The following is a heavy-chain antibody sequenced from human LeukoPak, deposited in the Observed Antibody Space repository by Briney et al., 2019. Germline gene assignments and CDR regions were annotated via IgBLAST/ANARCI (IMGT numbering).Heavy chain of an antibody. CDR3: AKDPTHYRVWDDYDSTVLSY. V-gene: IGHV3-30*02. J-gene: IGHJ4*02. Sequence: GGSLRLSCAASGFTFSSYGMHWVRQAPGKGLEWVAFIRYDGSNKYYADSVKGRFTISRDNSRNTLYLQMNSLRAADTAVYYCAKDPTHYRVWDDYDSTVLSYWGQGTLVTVSS. CDR1: GFTFSSYG. CDR2: IRYDGSNK. D-gene: IGHD3-22*01.